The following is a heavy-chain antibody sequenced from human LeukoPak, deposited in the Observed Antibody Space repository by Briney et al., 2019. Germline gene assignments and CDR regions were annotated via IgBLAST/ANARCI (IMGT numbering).Heavy chain of an antibody. CDR3: ARDADPNDYGDYEDYYFDY. V-gene: IGHV4-59*01. J-gene: IGHJ4*02. Sequence: SETLSLTCTVSDGSITNYDWSWVRQPPGKGLEFIGHVHYSGTADYNPSLKSRVTISIDTSKKHFFLKLKSVTAADTAVYYCARDADPNDYGDYEDYYFDYWGQGTLVTVSS. CDR1: DGSITNYD. CDR2: VHYSGTA. D-gene: IGHD4-17*01.